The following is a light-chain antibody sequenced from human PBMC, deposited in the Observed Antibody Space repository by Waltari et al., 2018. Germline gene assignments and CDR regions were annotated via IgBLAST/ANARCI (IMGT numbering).Light chain of an antibody. J-gene: IGLJ1*01. CDR2: DVT. Sequence: SALTQSASVSGSPGQSIAISCTGTSGDIGAHNHVSWYQQYPGKAPKLMIYDVTKRPSRVSDRVSGSKSGNTASLTISGLQAEDEADYYCCSYTTTLTYVFGSGTKVTVL. V-gene: IGLV2-14*03. CDR3: CSYTTTLTYV. CDR1: SGDIGAHNH.